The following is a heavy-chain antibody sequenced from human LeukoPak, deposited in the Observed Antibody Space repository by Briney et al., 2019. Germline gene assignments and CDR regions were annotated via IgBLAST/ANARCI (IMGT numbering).Heavy chain of an antibody. J-gene: IGHJ6*02. Sequence: GGSLRLSCAASGFTFSTYAMSWVRQAPGKGLEWVSTVSTSGRSTYYADSVKGRFTISRDNSKNTLSLQMNSLRAEDTAVYYCARDTIIGGYYDFWSSYYNYYGMDVWGQGTTVTVSS. CDR1: GFTFSTYA. V-gene: IGHV3-23*01. CDR2: VSTSGRST. CDR3: ARDTIIGGYYDFWSSYYNYYGMDV. D-gene: IGHD3-3*01.